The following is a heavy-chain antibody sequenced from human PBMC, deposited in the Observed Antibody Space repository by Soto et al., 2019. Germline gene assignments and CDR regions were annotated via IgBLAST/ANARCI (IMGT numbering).Heavy chain of an antibody. D-gene: IGHD4-17*01. CDR1: GFTFSSDW. CDR2: IKSDVSDT. CDR3: ARAAPFNYGGNSGFDC. V-gene: IGHV3-74*03. J-gene: IGHJ4*02. Sequence: EVQLVESGGGLVQPGGSLRLSCVASGFTFSSDWMHWVRKAPGKGLVWVAHIKSDVSDTKYADSVKGRFTISRDNAKNSVYLQMNSLRAEDTAVYYCARAAPFNYGGNSGFDCWGQGTLVTVSS.